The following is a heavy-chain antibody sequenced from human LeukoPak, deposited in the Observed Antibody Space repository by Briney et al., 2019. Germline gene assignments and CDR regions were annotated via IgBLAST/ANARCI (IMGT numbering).Heavy chain of an antibody. J-gene: IGHJ5*02. D-gene: IGHD1-7*01. CDR2: INHSGST. V-gene: IGHV4-34*01. CDR1: GGSFSGYY. CDR3: ARGGYWWNYSGHWFDP. Sequence: PSETLSLTCAVYGGSFSGYYWSWIRQPPVKGLEWIGEINHSGSTNYNPSLKSRVTISVDTSKNQFSLKLSSVTAADTAVYYCARGGYWWNYSGHWFDPWGQGTLVTVSS.